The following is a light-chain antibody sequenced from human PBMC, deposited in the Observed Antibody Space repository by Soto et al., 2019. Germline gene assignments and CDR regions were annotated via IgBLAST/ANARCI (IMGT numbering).Light chain of an antibody. Sequence: DIQMTQSPSSLSASVGDRVTITCRASQGISNYLAWYQQKPGKVPKLLIYAASTLQSGVPSRFSGSGSGTDFTLTISSLQPEDGASYYCQKYNSAPPEFTFGPGTKVDIK. V-gene: IGKV1-27*01. CDR3: QKYNSAPPEFT. CDR1: QGISNY. CDR2: AAS. J-gene: IGKJ3*01.